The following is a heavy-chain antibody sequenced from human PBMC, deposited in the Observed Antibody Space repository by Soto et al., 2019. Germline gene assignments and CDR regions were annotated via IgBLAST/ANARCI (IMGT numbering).Heavy chain of an antibody. D-gene: IGHD5-12*01. Sequence: EVQLLESGGGLVQPGGSGRLSCAASGFTFATYTKSWVRQTPGKGLEWVSAITGSDGRTYYADSVKGRFTISRDNSKNTLYLQMNSLGAEDTAVYYCAKNSAATIRVGFDYWGQGTLVTVSS. CDR3: AKNSAATIRVGFDY. CDR1: GFTFATYT. CDR2: ITGSDGRT. J-gene: IGHJ4*02. V-gene: IGHV3-23*01.